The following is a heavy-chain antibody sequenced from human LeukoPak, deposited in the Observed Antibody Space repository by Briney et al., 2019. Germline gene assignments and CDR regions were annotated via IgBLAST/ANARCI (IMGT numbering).Heavy chain of an antibody. Sequence: ASVKVSCKASGYTFTGHYMHWVRQAPGQGLEWMGWINPNSGGTNYAQKFQGRVTMTRDTSISTAYMELSRLRSDDTAVYYCARGIVEMATIDAFDIWGQGTMVTVSS. J-gene: IGHJ3*02. V-gene: IGHV1-2*02. CDR3: ARGIVEMATIDAFDI. D-gene: IGHD5-24*01. CDR2: INPNSGGT. CDR1: GYTFTGHY.